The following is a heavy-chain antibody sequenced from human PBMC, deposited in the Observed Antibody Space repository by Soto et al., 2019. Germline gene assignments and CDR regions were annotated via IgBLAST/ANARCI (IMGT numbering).Heavy chain of an antibody. V-gene: IGHV4-31*03. D-gene: IGHD1-26*01. CDR3: ARATLGGGTFDI. CDR1: GGSISSGGYY. Sequence: SETLSLTCTVSGGSISSGGYYWSWIRQHPGKGLEWIGYIYYSGSTYYNPSLKSRVTISVDTSKNQFSLKLSSVTAADTAVYYCARATLGGGTFDIWGQGTMVTVSS. J-gene: IGHJ3*02. CDR2: IYYSGST.